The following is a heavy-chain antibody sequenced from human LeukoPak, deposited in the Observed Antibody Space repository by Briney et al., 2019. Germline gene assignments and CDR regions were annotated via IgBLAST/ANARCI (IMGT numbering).Heavy chain of an antibody. CDR1: GFTFSSYA. V-gene: IGHV3-23*01. J-gene: IGHJ4*02. CDR3: AKHTSRNYYDSSGYYSY. CDR2: ISGSGGST. Sequence: PGGSLRLSCAASGFTFSSYAMSWVRQAPGKGLEWVSAISGSGGSTYYADSVKGRFTISRDNSKNTLYLQMNSLRAEDTAVYYCAKHTSRNYYDSSGYYSYWGQGTLVTVSS. D-gene: IGHD3-22*01.